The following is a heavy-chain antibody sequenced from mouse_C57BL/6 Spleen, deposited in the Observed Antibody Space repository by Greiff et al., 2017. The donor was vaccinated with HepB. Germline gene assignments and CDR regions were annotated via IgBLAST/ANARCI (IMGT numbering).Heavy chain of an antibody. CDR3: ARRGAMDY. CDR2: IYPGSGNT. Sequence: VQLQQSGAELVRPGASVKLSCKASGYTFTDYYINWVKQRPGQGLEWIARIYPGSGNTYYNEKFKGKATLTAEKSSSTAYMQLSSLTSEDSAVYCYARRGAMDYWGQGTPVTVSS. CDR1: GYTFTDYY. J-gene: IGHJ4*01. V-gene: IGHV1-76*01.